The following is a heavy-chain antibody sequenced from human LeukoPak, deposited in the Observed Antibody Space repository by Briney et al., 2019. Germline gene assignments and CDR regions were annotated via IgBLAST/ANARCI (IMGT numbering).Heavy chain of an antibody. V-gene: IGHV4-61*01. J-gene: IGHJ4*02. CDR2: IYYSGST. CDR3: ARVLMAQQQLAFDY. CDR1: GGSISSGSYY. Sequence: SETLSLTCTVSGGSISSGSYYWSWIRQPPGKGLEWIGYIYYSGSTNYNPSLKSRVTISVDTSKNQFSLKLSSVTAADTAVYYCARVLMAQQQLAFDYWGQGTLVTVSS. D-gene: IGHD6-13*01.